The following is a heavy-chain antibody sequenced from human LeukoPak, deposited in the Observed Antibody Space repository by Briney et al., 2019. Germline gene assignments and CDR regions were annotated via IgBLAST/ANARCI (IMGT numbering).Heavy chain of an antibody. V-gene: IGHV4-39*01. Sequence: YPSETLSLTCTVSGGSISSGSFYWGWIRQPPGKGLEWIASIYLSGSTYYNPSLKSRVTTSVDKSNNQLSLKMNSVTAADSAVYYCVRQEDGYHDWSRSRKYYYYGMDIWGQGTAVTVSS. CDR2: IYLSGST. CDR1: GGSISSGSFY. CDR3: VRQEDGYHDWSRSRKYYYYGMDI. J-gene: IGHJ6*02. D-gene: IGHD5-24*01.